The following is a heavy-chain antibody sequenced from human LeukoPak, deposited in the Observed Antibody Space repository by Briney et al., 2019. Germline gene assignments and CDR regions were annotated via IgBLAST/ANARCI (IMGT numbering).Heavy chain of an antibody. CDR2: IKSKTDGGTT. CDR1: GFTFSNAW. CDR3: TTGLALWYFDL. Sequence: PGGSLRLSCAASGFTFSNAWMSWVRQAPGKGLEWVGRIKSKTDGGTTDYAAPAKGRFTISRDDSKNTLYLQMNSLKTEDTAVYYCTTGLALWYFDLWGRGTLVTVSS. J-gene: IGHJ2*01. V-gene: IGHV3-15*01. D-gene: IGHD3-9*01.